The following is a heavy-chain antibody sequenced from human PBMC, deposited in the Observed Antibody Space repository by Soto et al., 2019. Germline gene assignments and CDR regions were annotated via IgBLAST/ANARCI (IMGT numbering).Heavy chain of an antibody. J-gene: IGHJ4*02. D-gene: IGHD3-9*01. Sequence: SDTLSLTCTVSGGSIISSNHYWAWIRQPPGEGLEWIGSMYHSGNTYYNPSLNSRVTISVDTSKNQFSLKLSSVTAADTALYFCESHYFDSWTGHYTGVLYFEFWGQGALVT. CDR1: GGSIISSNHY. CDR2: MYHSGNT. CDR3: ESHYFDSWTGHYTGVLYFEF. V-gene: IGHV4-39*01.